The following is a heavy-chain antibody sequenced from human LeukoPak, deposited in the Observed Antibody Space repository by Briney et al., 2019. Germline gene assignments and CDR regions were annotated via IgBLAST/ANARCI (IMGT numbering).Heavy chain of an antibody. CDR3: AKGSSGWGIAVAEFDY. J-gene: IGHJ4*02. CDR2: ISGSGGST. V-gene: IGHV3-23*01. D-gene: IGHD6-19*01. Sequence: PGRSLRLSCAASGFTFDDYAMHWVRQAPGKGLEWVSAISGSGGSTYYADSVKGRFTISRDNSKNTVYLQMNSLRAEDTAVYYCAKGSSGWGIAVAEFDYWGQGTLVTVSS. CDR1: GFTFDDYA.